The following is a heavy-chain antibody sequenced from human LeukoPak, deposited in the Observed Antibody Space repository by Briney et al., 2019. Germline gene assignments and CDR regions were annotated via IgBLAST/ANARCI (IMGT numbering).Heavy chain of an antibody. J-gene: IGHJ6*03. CDR2: ISSSSSTI. V-gene: IGHV3-48*04. CDR3: ARPAYYDSSGYEYDYYYYYYMDV. D-gene: IGHD3-22*01. Sequence: LGGSLRLSCAASGFTFSSYSMNWVRQAPGKGLEWVSYISSSSSTIYYADSVKGRFTISRDNAKNSLYLQMNSLRAEDTAVYYCARPAYYDSSGYEYDYYYYYYMDVWGKGTTVTVSS. CDR1: GFTFSSYS.